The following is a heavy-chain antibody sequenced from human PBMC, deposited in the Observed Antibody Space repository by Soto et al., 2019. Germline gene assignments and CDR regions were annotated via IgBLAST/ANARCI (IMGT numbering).Heavy chain of an antibody. CDR3: ARDRVTTVLYNWFDP. V-gene: IGHV3-30-3*01. D-gene: IGHD4-17*01. CDR2: ISYDGSNK. CDR1: GFTFSSYA. Sequence: QVQLVESGGGVVQPGRSLRLSCAASGFTFSSYAMHWVHQAPGNGLEWVAVISYDGSNKYYADSVKGRFTISRDNSKNTLYLQMNSPRAEDTAVYYCARDRVTTVLYNWFDPWGQGTLVTVSS. J-gene: IGHJ5*02.